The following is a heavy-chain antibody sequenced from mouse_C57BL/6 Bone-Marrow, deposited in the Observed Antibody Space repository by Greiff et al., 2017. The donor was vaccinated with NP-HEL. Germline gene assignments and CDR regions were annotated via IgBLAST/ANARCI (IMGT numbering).Heavy chain of an antibody. CDR2: ISNGGGST. CDR3: ARNGDGYYPFAY. V-gene: IGHV5-12*01. Sequence: EVMLVESGGGLVQPGGSLKLSCAASGFTFSDYYMYWVRQTPEKRLEWVAYISNGGGSTYYPDTVKGRFTISRDNAKNTLYLQMSRLKSEDTAMYYCARNGDGYYPFAYWGQGTLVTVSA. CDR1: GFTFSDYY. D-gene: IGHD2-3*01. J-gene: IGHJ3*01.